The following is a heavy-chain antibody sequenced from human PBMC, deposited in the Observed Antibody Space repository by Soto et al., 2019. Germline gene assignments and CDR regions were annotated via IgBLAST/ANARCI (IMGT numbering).Heavy chain of an antibody. CDR2: IFYLGSS. V-gene: IGHV4-39*01. CDR3: ARHSLALRKNNWFDP. D-gene: IGHD3-3*02. J-gene: IGHJ5*02. Sequence: PSETLSLTCTFSCDSIISRDFYWGWVRQPPGKGLEWIGSIFYLGSSYYNPSLKSRVTMSVDTSKNQFSLRLRSVTAADTALYFCARHSLALRKNNWFDPWGQGIMVTVSS. CDR1: CDSIISRDFY.